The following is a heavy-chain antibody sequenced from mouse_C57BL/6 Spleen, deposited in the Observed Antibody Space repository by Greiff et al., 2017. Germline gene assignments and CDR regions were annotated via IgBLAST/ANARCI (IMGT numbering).Heavy chain of an antibody. CDR1: GYSITSGYY. CDR2: ISYDGSN. Sequence: EVKLLESGPGLVKPSQSLSLTCSVTGYSITSGYYWNWIRQFPGNKLEWMGYISYDGSNNYNPSLKNRIPITRDTSKNQFFLQMKSVTAEDAATADCEREYGSRSWFAYWGQGTLVTVSA. V-gene: IGHV3-6*01. D-gene: IGHD1-1*01. J-gene: IGHJ3*01. CDR3: EREYGSRSWFAY.